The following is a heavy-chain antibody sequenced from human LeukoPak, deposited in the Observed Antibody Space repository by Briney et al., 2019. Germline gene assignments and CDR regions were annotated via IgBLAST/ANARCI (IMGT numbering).Heavy chain of an antibody. Sequence: ASVKVSCKTSGYTFTGYSVHWVRQAPGQGLEWMGWINPNSGGTNHAQGWVTMTRDTSISTAYMELSRLRSDDTAEYYCARDVGYSGYDFGSRSDYWGQGTLVTVSS. CDR1: GYTFTGYS. CDR2: INPNSGGT. CDR3: ARDVGYSGYDFGSRSDY. J-gene: IGHJ4*02. D-gene: IGHD5-12*01. V-gene: IGHV1-2*04.